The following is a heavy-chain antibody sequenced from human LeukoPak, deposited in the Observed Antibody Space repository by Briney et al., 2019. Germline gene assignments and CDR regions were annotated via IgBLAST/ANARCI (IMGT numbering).Heavy chain of an antibody. CDR1: GGSISSDNW. V-gene: IGHV4-4*02. CDR3: ARDYGDKGGGFFDY. D-gene: IGHD4-17*01. CDR2: IYHSGST. J-gene: IGHJ4*02. Sequence: SGTLSLTCAVSGGSISSDNWWSWVRQPPGKGLEWIGEIYHSGSTNYNPSLKTRVTISVDKSKNQFSLKVSSVTAADTAVYYCARDYGDKGGGFFDYWGQGTLVTVSS.